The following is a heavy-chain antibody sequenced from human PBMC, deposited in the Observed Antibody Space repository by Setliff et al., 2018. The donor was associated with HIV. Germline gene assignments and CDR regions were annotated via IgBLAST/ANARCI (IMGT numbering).Heavy chain of an antibody. CDR3: ARVSYYGSFYYNYYMDV. Sequence: SETLSLTCTVSGASISGHYWTWIRQPPGKGLEWIGYVYYNGITNYNPSLKNRVTISLDTSNSQFSLKLSSLTAADTAVYYCARVSYYGSFYYNYYMDVWGKGTTVT. J-gene: IGHJ6*03. V-gene: IGHV4-59*11. D-gene: IGHD3-10*01. CDR1: GASISGHY. CDR2: VYYNGIT.